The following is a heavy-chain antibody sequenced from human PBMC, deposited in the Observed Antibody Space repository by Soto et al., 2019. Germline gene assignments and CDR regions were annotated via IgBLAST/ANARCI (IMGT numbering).Heavy chain of an antibody. CDR3: ARHLDSSGYFSF. CDR2: IYPGDSDT. CDR1: GYNFFSYW. V-gene: IGHV5-51*01. Sequence: GESLKISCKASGYNFFSYWIGWVRQMPGKGLEWMGVIYPGDSDTRYSPSFEGQVTMPVDKSNTTAYLQWSSLKASDTAMYYCARHLDSSGYFSFWGQGTRVTVSS. J-gene: IGHJ4*02. D-gene: IGHD3-22*01.